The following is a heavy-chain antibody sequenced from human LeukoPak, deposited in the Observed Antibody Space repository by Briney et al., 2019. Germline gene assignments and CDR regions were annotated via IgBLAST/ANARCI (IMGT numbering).Heavy chain of an antibody. J-gene: IGHJ4*02. D-gene: IGHD6-19*01. Sequence: GGSLRLSCAASGFTFSSYGMHWVRQAPGKGLEWAAFIRYDGSNKYYADSVKGRFTISRDNAKNSLYLQMNSLRAEDTAVYYCARDLPSGYSSGWDYYWGQGTLVTVSS. CDR2: IRYDGSNK. CDR1: GFTFSSYG. CDR3: ARDLPSGYSSGWDYY. V-gene: IGHV3-30*02.